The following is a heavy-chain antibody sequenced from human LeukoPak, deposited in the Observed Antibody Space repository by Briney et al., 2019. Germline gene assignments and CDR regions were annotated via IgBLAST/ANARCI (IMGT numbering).Heavy chain of an antibody. CDR3: ARAPPVTTVTTFDP. J-gene: IGHJ5*02. D-gene: IGHD4-11*01. Sequence: GGSLRLSCAASGFTFSSYSMNWVRQAPGKGLEWVSSISSSSSYIYYADSVKGRFTISRDNAKNSLYLQMNSLGAEDTAVYYCARAPPVTTVTTFDPWGQGTLVTVSS. CDR1: GFTFSSYS. V-gene: IGHV3-21*04. CDR2: ISSSSSYI.